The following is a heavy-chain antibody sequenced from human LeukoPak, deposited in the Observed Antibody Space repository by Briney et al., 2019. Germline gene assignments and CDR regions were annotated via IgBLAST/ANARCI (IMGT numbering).Heavy chain of an antibody. CDR1: GYTFTSYG. Sequence: ASVKVSCKASGYTFTSYGISWVRQAPGQGLEWMGWISAYNGNTNYAQKLQGRVAMTTDTSTSTAYMELRSLRSDDTAVYYCARDRGHYDSSENWFDPWGQGTLVTVSS. V-gene: IGHV1-18*01. CDR3: ARDRGHYDSSENWFDP. D-gene: IGHD3-22*01. CDR2: ISAYNGNT. J-gene: IGHJ5*02.